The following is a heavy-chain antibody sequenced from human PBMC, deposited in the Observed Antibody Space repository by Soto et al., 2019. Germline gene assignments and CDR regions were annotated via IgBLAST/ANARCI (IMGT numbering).Heavy chain of an antibody. CDR2: ISNDGRGK. V-gene: IGHV3-30*04. Sequence: QVQLVASGGGVVQPGRSLRLSCAASGFTFTTYAIHWVRQAPGKGLEWVAVISNDGRGKYYADSVKGRFTISRDNSKNTLYLQMNSLRSDDTAVYYCARDQCFGGGRSCYYFDFWGQGTLVTVSS. CDR1: GFTFTTYA. CDR3: ARDQCFGGGRSCYYFDF. J-gene: IGHJ4*02. D-gene: IGHD2-15*01.